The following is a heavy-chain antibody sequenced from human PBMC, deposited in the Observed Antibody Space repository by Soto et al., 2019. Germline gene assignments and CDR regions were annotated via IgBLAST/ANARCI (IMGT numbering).Heavy chain of an antibody. CDR1: GYTFTSYG. D-gene: IGHD2-2*01. J-gene: IGHJ6*02. Sequence: ASVKVSCKASGYTFTSYGITWVRQAPGQGLEWMGWISAYNGNTDYAQKPQGRVTMTTDISTSTAYMELRSLRSDDTAVYYCARDRIVLVPAQDYYYGMDVWGQGTTVTVSS. CDR3: ARDRIVLVPAQDYYYGMDV. V-gene: IGHV1-18*01. CDR2: ISAYNGNT.